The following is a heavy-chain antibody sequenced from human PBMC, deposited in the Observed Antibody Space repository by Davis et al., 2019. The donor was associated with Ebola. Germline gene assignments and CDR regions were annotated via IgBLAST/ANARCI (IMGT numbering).Heavy chain of an antibody. CDR3: SERGSSV. D-gene: IGHD3-10*01. V-gene: IGHV4-59*01. CDR2: ISYSGNT. Sequence: PSETLSLTCAVSGGSISSYYWSWIRQPPGKGLEWIGYISYSGNTKYNPSLKSPVTISADTSKNQFSLKLTSVTAADTAMYYCSERGSSVWGQGTLVTVSS. J-gene: IGHJ4*02. CDR1: GGSISSYY.